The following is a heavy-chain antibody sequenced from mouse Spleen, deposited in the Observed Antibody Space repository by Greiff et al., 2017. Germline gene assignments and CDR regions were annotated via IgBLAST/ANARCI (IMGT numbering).Heavy chain of an antibody. J-gene: IGHJ3*01. CDR2: SRNKANDYTT. Sequence: EVKVVESGGGLVQSGRSLRLSCATSGFTFSDFYMEWVRQAPGKGLEWIAASRNKANDYTTEYSASVKGRFIVSRDTSQSILYLQMNALRAEDTAIYYCARDEDDGYFPFAYWGQGTLVTVSA. CDR1: GFTFSDFY. D-gene: IGHD2-3*01. CDR3: ARDEDDGYFPFAY. V-gene: IGHV7-1*01.